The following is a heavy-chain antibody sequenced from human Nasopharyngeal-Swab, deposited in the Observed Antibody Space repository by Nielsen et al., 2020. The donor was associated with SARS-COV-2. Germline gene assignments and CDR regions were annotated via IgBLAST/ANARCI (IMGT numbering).Heavy chain of an antibody. Sequence: GESLKISCAASGFTFSSYAMRWVRQAPGKGLEWVSAISSSGGRTYYADSVKGRFTISRDNSKNTLYLQMSSLRAEDTAVYYCARLDRYGEYFQHWGQGTLVTVSS. V-gene: IGHV3-23*01. J-gene: IGHJ1*01. CDR3: ARLDRYGEYFQH. CDR1: GFTFSSYA. CDR2: ISSSGGRT. D-gene: IGHD5-18*01.